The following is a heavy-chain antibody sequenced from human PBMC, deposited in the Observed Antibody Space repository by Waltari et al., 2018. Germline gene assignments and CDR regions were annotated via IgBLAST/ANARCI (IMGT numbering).Heavy chain of an antibody. CDR2: INHSGST. D-gene: IGHD6-19*01. J-gene: IGHJ6*03. CDR1: GGSFSGYY. Sequence: QVQLQQWGAGLLKPSETLPLTCAVYGGSFSGYYWSWIRQPPGKGLEWIGEINHSGSTNYNPSLKSRVTISVDTSKNQFSLKLSSVTAADTAVYYCARQYSSGPQVYYYMDVWGKGTTVTVSS. CDR3: ARQYSSGPQVYYYMDV. V-gene: IGHV4-34*01.